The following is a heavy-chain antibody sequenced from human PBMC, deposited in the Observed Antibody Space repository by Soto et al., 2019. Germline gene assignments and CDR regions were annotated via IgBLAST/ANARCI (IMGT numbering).Heavy chain of an antibody. V-gene: IGHV4-59*01. J-gene: IGHJ5*02. CDR3: ARGSLRRWFDP. CDR2: IYYSGST. Sequence: SETLSLTCTVSGGSISSYYWSCIRQPPGKGLEWIGYIYYSGSTNYNPSLKSRVTISVDTSKNQFSLKLSSVTAADTAVYYCARGSLRRWFDPWGQGTLVTVS. CDR1: GGSISSYY.